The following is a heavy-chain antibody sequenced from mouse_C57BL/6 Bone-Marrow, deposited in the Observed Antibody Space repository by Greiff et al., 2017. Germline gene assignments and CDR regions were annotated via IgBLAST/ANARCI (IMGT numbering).Heavy chain of an antibody. CDR3: ARNREGYITTVVADY. J-gene: IGHJ2*01. CDR1: GYTFTSYG. V-gene: IGHV1-81*01. CDR2: IYPRSGNT. D-gene: IGHD1-1*01. Sequence: QVQLQQSGAELARPGASVKLSCKASGYTFTSYGISWVKQRTGQGLEWIGEIYPRSGNTYYNEKFKGKATLTADKSSSTAYMELRSLTSEDSAVYFCARNREGYITTVVADYWGQGTTLPVSS.